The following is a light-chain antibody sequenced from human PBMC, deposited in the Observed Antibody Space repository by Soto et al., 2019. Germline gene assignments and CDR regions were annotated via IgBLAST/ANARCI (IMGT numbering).Light chain of an antibody. V-gene: IGLV2-14*01. CDR3: SSYTSSITLDV. Sequence: QSALTQPASVSGSPGQSITISCTGTSSDVGGYNYVSWYQQHPGKAPKLMIYEVSNRPSGVSNRFSGAKSGNTASLTISGLQAEDEAYYYCSSYTSSITLDVFGTGTKLTV. J-gene: IGLJ1*01. CDR2: EVS. CDR1: SSDVGGYNY.